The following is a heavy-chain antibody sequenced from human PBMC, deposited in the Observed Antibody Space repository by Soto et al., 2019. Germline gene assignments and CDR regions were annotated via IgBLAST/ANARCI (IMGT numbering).Heavy chain of an antibody. V-gene: IGHV1-18*01. J-gene: IGHJ6*03. CDR1: GYTFTSYG. D-gene: IGHD3-9*01. Sequence: QVQLVQSGAEVKKPGASVKVSCKASGYTFTSYGISWVRQAPGQGLEWMGWISAYNGNTNYAQKLQGRVTMTTDTSTSTAYMELRSLSSDDTAVYYCARDGRPYYDILTGYPDYYMDVWGKGTTVTVSS. CDR3: ARDGRPYYDILTGYPDYYMDV. CDR2: ISAYNGNT.